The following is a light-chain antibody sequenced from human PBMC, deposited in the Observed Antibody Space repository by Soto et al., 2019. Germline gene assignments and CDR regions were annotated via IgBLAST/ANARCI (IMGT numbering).Light chain of an antibody. J-gene: IGLJ1*01. CDR2: DVS. V-gene: IGLV2-14*01. CDR1: SSDVGGYNY. Sequence: QSALTQPASVSGSPGQAITISCTGTSSDVGGYNYVSWYQQHPGKAPKLMIYDVSNRPSGVSNRFSGSKSGNTASLTISGLPAEDEADYYCSSYTSSSTLEGVFGTGTKLTVL. CDR3: SSYTSSSTLEGV.